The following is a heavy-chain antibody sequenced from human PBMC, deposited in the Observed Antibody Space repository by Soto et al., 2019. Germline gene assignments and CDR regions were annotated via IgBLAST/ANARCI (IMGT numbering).Heavy chain of an antibody. D-gene: IGHD3-3*01. Sequence: GSLRLSCAASGFTFSSYAMSWVRQAPGKGLEWVSAISGSGGSTYYADSVKGRFTISRDNSKNTLYLQMNSLRAEDTAVYYCAKDGIRFLEWLYNAFDIWGQGTMVTVSS. CDR1: GFTFSSYA. CDR2: ISGSGGST. J-gene: IGHJ3*02. CDR3: AKDGIRFLEWLYNAFDI. V-gene: IGHV3-23*01.